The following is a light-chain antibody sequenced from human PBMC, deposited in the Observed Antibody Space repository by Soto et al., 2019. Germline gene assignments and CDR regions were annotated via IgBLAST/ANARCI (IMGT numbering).Light chain of an antibody. CDR2: GAS. CDR3: HHYGRSAIFT. J-gene: IGKJ3*01. Sequence: EIVMTQSPGTLSLSPGERATISCRASQSVSSNFLAWYQQRPGQAPRLLMDGASSRAAGIPDRFSGSGSGTEFTLTISRLEPEDFAVYYCHHYGRSAIFTFGPGTTVDIK. V-gene: IGKV3-20*01. CDR1: QSVSSNF.